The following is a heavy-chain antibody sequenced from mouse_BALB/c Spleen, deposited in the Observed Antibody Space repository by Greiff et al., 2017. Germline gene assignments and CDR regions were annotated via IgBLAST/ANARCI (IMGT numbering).Heavy chain of an antibody. CDR3: ARSRAYDYDYYLDY. J-gene: IGHJ2*01. Sequence: EVQLQQSGAELVKPGASVKLSCTASGFNIKDTYMHWVKQRPEQGLEWIGRIDPANGNTKYDPKFQGKATITADTSSNTAYLQLSSLTSEDTAVYYCARSRAYDYDYYLDYWGQGTTLTVSS. V-gene: IGHV14-3*02. CDR1: GFNIKDTY. D-gene: IGHD2-4*01. CDR2: IDPANGNT.